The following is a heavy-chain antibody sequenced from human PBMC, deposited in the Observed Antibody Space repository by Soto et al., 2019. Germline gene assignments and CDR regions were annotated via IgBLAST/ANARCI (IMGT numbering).Heavy chain of an antibody. D-gene: IGHD6-19*01. J-gene: IGHJ4*02. V-gene: IGHV4-34*01. Sequence: QVQLQQWGAGLLKPSETLSLTCAVYGGSFSGYYWSWIRQPPGKGLEWIGEINHSGSTNYNPSLKSRGTRSVDPSKNQFSLKLSSVTAAATAVYYCARGQAAGLYSSGSPVDYWGQGTLVTVSS. CDR1: GGSFSGYY. CDR3: ARGQAAGLYSSGSPVDY. CDR2: INHSGST.